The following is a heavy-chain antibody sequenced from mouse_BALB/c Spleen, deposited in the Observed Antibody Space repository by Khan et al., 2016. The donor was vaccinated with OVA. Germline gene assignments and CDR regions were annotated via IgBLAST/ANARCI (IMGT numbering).Heavy chain of an antibody. CDR2: INYSGGT. V-gene: IGHV3-8*02. J-gene: IGHJ3*01. D-gene: IGHD1-1*01. Sequence: EVQLQESGPSLVKPSQTLSLTCSVTGDSITSGYWNWIRKFPGNELEYMGYINYSGGTYYNPSLKSRLSLTRDTSKNQYYLQLKSVTTEDTAIFYCAGYGSYFAYWGQGTLVTVSA. CDR3: AGYGSYFAY. CDR1: GDSITSGY.